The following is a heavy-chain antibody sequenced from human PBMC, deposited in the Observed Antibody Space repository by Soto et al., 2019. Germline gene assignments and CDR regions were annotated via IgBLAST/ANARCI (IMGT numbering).Heavy chain of an antibody. V-gene: IGHV1-18*01. CDR3: ARRLYGDYDY. D-gene: IGHD4-17*01. CDR1: GYSFTTSG. CDR2: ISTYNGNT. Sequence: QAQLVQSGAEVKEPGASVKVSCKASGYSFTTSGVTWVRQAPGQGLEWMGWISTYNGNTNYAQKLQDRVTLTTDTSTSRAYMQLRPLRSDDTAVYYCARRLYGDYDYWGQGTLVTVSS. J-gene: IGHJ4*02.